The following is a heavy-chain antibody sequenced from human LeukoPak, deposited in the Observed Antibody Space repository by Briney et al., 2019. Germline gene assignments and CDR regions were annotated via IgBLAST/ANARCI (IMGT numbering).Heavy chain of an antibody. CDR1: GGSISSYY. V-gene: IGHV4-59*01. D-gene: IGHD1-1*01. J-gene: IGHJ4*02. CDR3: ARDYSSWTFDY. CDR2: IYYSGST. Sequence: PSETLSLTCTVSGGSISSYYWSWLRQPPGKGLEWIGYIYYSGSTNYNPSLKSRVTISVDTSKNQFSLKLSSVTAADTAVYYCARDYSSWTFDYWGQGTLVTVSS.